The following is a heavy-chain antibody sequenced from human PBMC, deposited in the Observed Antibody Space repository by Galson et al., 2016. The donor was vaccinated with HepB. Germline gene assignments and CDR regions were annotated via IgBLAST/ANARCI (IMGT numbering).Heavy chain of an antibody. Sequence: SLRLSCAASGFTFSSSGMHWVRQAPGKGLEWVAVFTYDGNSQYYGDSVKGRFTVSRDYSKNTLYLQMSSLRAEDTAVYYCAKEQSSGYYRTADYWGQGTLVTVSS. V-gene: IGHV3-30*18. J-gene: IGHJ4*02. CDR2: FTYDGNSQ. CDR3: AKEQSSGYYRTADY. D-gene: IGHD3-22*01. CDR1: GFTFSSSG.